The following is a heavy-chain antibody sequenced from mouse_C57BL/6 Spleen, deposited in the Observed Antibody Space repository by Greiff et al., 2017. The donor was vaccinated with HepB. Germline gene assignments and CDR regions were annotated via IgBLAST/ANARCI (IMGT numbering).Heavy chain of an antibody. J-gene: IGHJ1*03. V-gene: IGHV5-17*01. Sequence: EVQLVESGGGLVKPGGSLKLSCAASGFTFSDYGMHWVRQAPEKGLEWVAYISSGSSTIYYADTVKGRFTISRDIATNTLFLQMTSLRSEDTAMYYCVNRIHWYFDVWGTGTTVTVSS. CDR3: VNRIHWYFDV. CDR2: ISSGSSTI. D-gene: IGHD2-14*01. CDR1: GFTFSDYG.